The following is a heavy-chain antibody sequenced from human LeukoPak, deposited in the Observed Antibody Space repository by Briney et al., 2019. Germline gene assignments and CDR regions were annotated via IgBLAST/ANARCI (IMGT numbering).Heavy chain of an antibody. J-gene: IGHJ4*02. CDR1: GFTFSSYA. CDR2: ISYDGSNK. V-gene: IGHV3-30-3*01. Sequence: GGSLRLSCAASGFTFSSYAMYWVRQAPGKGLEWVAVISYDGSNKYYADSVKGRFTISRDNSKNTLYLQMNSLRAEDTAAYYCARGAAAGLFDYWGQGTLVTVSS. D-gene: IGHD6-13*01. CDR3: ARGAAAGLFDY.